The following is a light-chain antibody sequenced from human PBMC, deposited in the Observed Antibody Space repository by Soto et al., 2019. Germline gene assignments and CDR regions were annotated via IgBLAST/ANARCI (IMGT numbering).Light chain of an antibody. V-gene: IGKV1-5*03. CDR3: HQYNSYWT. CDR1: QSISSY. J-gene: IGKJ1*01. Sequence: DIQMTQSTSSLSASVGDRVTITCRASQSISSYLNWYQQKPGKAPKLLIYKASSLESGVPSRFSGSGSGTEFTLTISSLQPDDFATYSCHQYNSYWTFGQGTKVDIK. CDR2: KAS.